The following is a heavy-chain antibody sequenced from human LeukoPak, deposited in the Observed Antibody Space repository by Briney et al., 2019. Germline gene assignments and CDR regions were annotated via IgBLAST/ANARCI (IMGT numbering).Heavy chain of an antibody. CDR3: ARARYETRIWPKSRYDYYHYMDV. D-gene: IGHD1-14*01. V-gene: IGHV1-69*06. CDR2: IIPIFGTT. J-gene: IGHJ6*03. Sequence: GASVKVSCKASGGTFSSYAISWVRQAPGQGLEWMGGIIPIFGTTNYAQKFQDRVTITADKSASTAYMELSSLRSEDMAVYYCARARYETRIWPKSRYDYYHYMDVWGKGTTVTVSS. CDR1: GGTFSSYA.